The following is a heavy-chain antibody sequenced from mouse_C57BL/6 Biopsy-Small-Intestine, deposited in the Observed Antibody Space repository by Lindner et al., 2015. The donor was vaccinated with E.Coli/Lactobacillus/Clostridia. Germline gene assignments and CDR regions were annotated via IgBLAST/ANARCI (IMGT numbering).Heavy chain of an antibody. CDR1: GYTFTGYQ. CDR3: ARRNIQMSGPFDF. J-gene: IGHJ3*01. CDR2: INPNSGLR. V-gene: IGHV1-64*01. Sequence: SVKVSCKASGYTFTGYQIHWVRQAPGQGLEWMGRINPNSGLRDYPKKFQGRLTMTRDTSIDTVYMELSRLTSDDSAIYYCARRNIQMSGPFDFWGQGTMVTVSS.